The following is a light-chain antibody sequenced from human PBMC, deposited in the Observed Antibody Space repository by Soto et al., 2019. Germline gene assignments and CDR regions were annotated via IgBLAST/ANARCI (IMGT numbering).Light chain of an antibody. CDR2: EVN. J-gene: IGLJ1*01. CDR1: SSYVGGYKY. Sequence: QSALTQPPSASGSPGQSVTISCTGTSSYVGGYKYVSWYQQHPVKAPKLMIFEVNQRRSGVPDRCSGSKSGNTASLTVSGLQAEDEADYYCSSYAGINTLGVFGSGTKVTVL. CDR3: SSYAGINTLGV. V-gene: IGLV2-8*01.